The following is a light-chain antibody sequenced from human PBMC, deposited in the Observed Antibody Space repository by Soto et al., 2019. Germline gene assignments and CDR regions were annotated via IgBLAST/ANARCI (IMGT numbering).Light chain of an antibody. CDR3: QQYGSSGT. Sequence: EIVLTQSPGTLSLSPGERSTLSCMAVQTVSTNYSAWYQQEGGQAPRLLIYDASNTATGIPARLSGSGSGTDFTLTISRLEPEDFAVYYCQQYGSSGTFGQGTKVDIK. CDR1: QTVSTNY. J-gene: IGKJ1*01. V-gene: IGKV3-20*01. CDR2: DAS.